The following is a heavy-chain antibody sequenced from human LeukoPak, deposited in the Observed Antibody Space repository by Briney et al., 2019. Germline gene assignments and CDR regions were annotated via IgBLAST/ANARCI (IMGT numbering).Heavy chain of an antibody. Sequence: ASVKVSCKASGYTFTGYYMHWVRQAPGQGLEWMGWINPNSGGANYAQKFQGRVTMTRDTSISTAYMELSSLRSDDTAVYYCARGGDYGDLRYFDYWGQGTLVTVSS. J-gene: IGHJ4*02. CDR1: GYTFTGYY. D-gene: IGHD4-17*01. CDR2: INPNSGGA. CDR3: ARGGDYGDLRYFDY. V-gene: IGHV1-2*02.